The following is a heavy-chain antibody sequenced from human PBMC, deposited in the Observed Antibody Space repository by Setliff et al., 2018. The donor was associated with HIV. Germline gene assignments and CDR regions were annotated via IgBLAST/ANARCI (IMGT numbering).Heavy chain of an antibody. D-gene: IGHD3-22*01. CDR1: GYTFTSYD. CDR3: VRGIYDSSGFWYPHGDS. J-gene: IGHJ5*01. CDR2: INPCSGNT. V-gene: IGHV1-8*01. Sequence: ASVKVSCKASGYTFTSYDINWVRQATGHGLEWMGWINPCSGNTGYAQKFQGRVTMTRETSTSTAYLELSNLRAEDTAVYYCVRGIYDSSGFWYPHGDSWGQGTLVTVSS.